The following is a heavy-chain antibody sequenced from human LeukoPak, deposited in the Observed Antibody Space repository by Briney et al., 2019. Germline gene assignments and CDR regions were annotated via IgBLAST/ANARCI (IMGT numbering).Heavy chain of an antibody. CDR1: GYTFTSYY. D-gene: IGHD1-26*01. J-gene: IGHJ3*02. CDR3: ARVGKVGAFDI. Sequence: ATVKVSCKASGYTFTSYYMHWVRQAPGQGLEWMGIINPSGGSTSYAQKFQGRVTMTRDTSISTAYMELSRLRSDDTAVYYCARVGKVGAFDIWGQGTMVTVSS. CDR2: INPSGGST. V-gene: IGHV1-46*01.